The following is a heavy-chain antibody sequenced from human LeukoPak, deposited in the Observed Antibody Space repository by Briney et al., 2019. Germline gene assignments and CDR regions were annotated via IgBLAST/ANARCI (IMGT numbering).Heavy chain of an antibody. CDR1: GFTFSSYA. Sequence: GGSLRLSCAASGFTFSSYAMSWVRQAPGKGLEWVSGTSGSGGSTYYAGSVKGRFTISRDNSKNTLYLQMNGLRAEDTAVYYCAKDLLASFGSFFYFDYWGQGTLVTVSS. D-gene: IGHD2/OR15-2a*01. CDR2: TSGSGGST. CDR3: AKDLLASFGSFFYFDY. V-gene: IGHV3-23*01. J-gene: IGHJ4*02.